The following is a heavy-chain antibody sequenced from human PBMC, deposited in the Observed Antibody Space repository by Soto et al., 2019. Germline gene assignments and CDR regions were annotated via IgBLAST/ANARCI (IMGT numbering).Heavy chain of an antibody. Sequence: PGGSLRLSCAASGFTFSSYAMHWVRQAPGKGLEWVAVISYDGSNKYYADSVKGRFTISRDNSKNTLYLQMNSLRAEDTAVYYCARDRHQLVDYWGQGTLVTVSS. J-gene: IGHJ4*02. D-gene: IGHD6-13*01. CDR1: GFTFSSYA. CDR2: ISYDGSNK. V-gene: IGHV3-30-3*01. CDR3: ARDRHQLVDY.